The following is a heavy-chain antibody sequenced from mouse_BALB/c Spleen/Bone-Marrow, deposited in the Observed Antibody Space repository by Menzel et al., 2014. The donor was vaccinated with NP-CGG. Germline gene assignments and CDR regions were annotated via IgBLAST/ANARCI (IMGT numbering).Heavy chain of an antibody. CDR3: ARDDYYAMDY. CDR1: GFTFTDYY. Sequence: EVKLMESGGGLVQPGGSLRLSCATSGFTFTDYYMSWVRQPPGKAPEWLGFIRNKANGYTTEYSASVKGRFTISRDNSQSILYLQMNTLRAEDSATYYCARDDYYAMDYWGQGTSVTVSS. CDR2: IRNKANGYTT. V-gene: IGHV7-3*02. J-gene: IGHJ4*01.